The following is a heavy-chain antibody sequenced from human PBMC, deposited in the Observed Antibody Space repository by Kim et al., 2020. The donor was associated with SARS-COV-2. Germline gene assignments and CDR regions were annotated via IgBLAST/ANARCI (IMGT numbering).Heavy chain of an antibody. J-gene: IGHJ4*02. Sequence: SVNCRFTISRDNAKNSLYLHMNSLRAEDTAVYYCARARSIVATTGSYFDYWGQGTLVTVSS. CDR3: ARARSIVATTGSYFDY. D-gene: IGHD5-12*01. V-gene: IGHV3-11*04.